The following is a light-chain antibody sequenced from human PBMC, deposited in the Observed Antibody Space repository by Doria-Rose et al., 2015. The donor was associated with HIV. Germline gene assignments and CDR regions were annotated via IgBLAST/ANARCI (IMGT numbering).Light chain of an antibody. CDR2: DGS. J-gene: IGKJ1*01. Sequence: EIVMTQSPGTLSLSPGERATLSCRASQSFSSTYLAWYQQKPGQAPSLLIYDGSTRATGIPDRFSASGSGTDFTLTINRLGPEEGAREDGHQEGTAWTGGQGTKGE. CDR3: HQEGTAWT. CDR1: QSFSSTY. V-gene: IGKV3-20*01.